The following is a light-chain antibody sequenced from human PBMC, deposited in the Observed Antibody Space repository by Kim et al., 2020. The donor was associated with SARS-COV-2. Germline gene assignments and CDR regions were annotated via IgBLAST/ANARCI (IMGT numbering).Light chain of an antibody. CDR2: KAS. CDR3: QQSYNYPYT. V-gene: IGKV1-5*03. Sequence: SSSVGNRVTFTCRASQSVYSWLAWYQQKPGKAPNLLIYKASTLESGVPSRFSGSESGTEFTLTISSLQPDDSATYYCQQSYNYPYTFGQGTKLEI. CDR1: QSVYSW. J-gene: IGKJ2*01.